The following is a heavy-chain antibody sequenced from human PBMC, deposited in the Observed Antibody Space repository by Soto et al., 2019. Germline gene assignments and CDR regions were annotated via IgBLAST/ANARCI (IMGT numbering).Heavy chain of an antibody. D-gene: IGHD3-10*01. V-gene: IGHV3-23*01. J-gene: IGHJ4*02. CDR2: ITANSGST. Sequence: PGGSLRLSCAASGFTFSSYAMVWVRQAPGKGLEWVSTITANSGSTAYGDSVKGRFTISRDNSKSTLYLQMNSLRVEDTAAYYCAKSPGSPNRYFDFWGPGTLVTVSS. CDR3: AKSPGSPNRYFDF. CDR1: GFTFSSYA.